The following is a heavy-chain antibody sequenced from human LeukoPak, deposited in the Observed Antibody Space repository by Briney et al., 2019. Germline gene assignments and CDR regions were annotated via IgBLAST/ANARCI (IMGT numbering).Heavy chain of an antibody. CDR2: IKQDGSEK. D-gene: IGHD2-8*02. Sequence: GGSLRLSCAASGFTFSGYWMSWVRQAPGKGPEWVANIKQDGSEKYYVDSVKGRFTISRDNAKNSLYLQMNSLRAEDTAVYYCASVLWPNYWGQGTLVTVSS. V-gene: IGHV3-7*01. CDR1: GFTFSGYW. J-gene: IGHJ4*02. CDR3: ASVLWPNY.